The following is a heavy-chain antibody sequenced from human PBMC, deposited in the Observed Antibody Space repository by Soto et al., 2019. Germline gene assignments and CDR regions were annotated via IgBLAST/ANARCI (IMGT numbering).Heavy chain of an antibody. V-gene: IGHV3-23*01. CDR2: ITDSGYTA. D-gene: IGHD6-19*01. CDR1: GFSFGTFV. CDR3: AKNGQWLATPPEA. Sequence: EMQLLESGVASVQPGGSLRLSCAASGFSFGTFVMTWFRQAPGGGLEWVASITDSGYTASYAETVEGRFTVSRDNSKNKLHLQMNDLRAEDTATYYCAKNGQWLATPPEAWGQGTLVTVSS. J-gene: IGHJ4*02.